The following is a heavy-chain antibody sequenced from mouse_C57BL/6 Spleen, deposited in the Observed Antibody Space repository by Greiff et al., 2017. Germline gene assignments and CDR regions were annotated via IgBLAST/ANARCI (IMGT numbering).Heavy chain of an antibody. CDR1: GYTFTSYW. J-gene: IGHJ4*01. CDR3: AITEGSGYVGYAVGY. V-gene: IGHV1-74*01. D-gene: IGHD3-2*02. Sequence: QVQLQQPGAELVKPGASVKVSCKASGYTFTSYWMHWVKQRPGQGLEWIGRIHPSDSDTNYNQKFKGKATLTVDKSSSTAYMQLRSLTSEDSAVYYCAITEGSGYVGYAVGYWGQGASVTVAS. CDR2: IHPSDSDT.